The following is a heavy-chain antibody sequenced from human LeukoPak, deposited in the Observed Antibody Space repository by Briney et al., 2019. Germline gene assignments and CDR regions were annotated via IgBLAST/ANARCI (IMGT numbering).Heavy chain of an antibody. CDR1: GFTFPNYW. J-gene: IGHJ4*02. CDR2: INQDGRVK. V-gene: IGHV3-7*01. CDR3: ARDRDDGGFEY. D-gene: IGHD1-1*01. Sequence: PGGSLRLSCAASGFTFPNYWMSWVRQAPEKGLEWVANINQDGRVKQYVDSMKGRFTISRDNAKNSLYLQVNSLRAEDTAVYYCARDRDDGGFEYWGQGTLVTVSS.